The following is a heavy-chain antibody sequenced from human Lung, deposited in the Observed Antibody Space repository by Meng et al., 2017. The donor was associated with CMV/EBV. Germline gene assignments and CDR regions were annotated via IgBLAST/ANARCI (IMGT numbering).Heavy chain of an antibody. CDR2: IPHRGSS. V-gene: IGHV4-4*02. J-gene: IGHJ1*01. CDR1: GDSITNHNW. CDR3: LRRSGGSV. D-gene: IGHD3-10*01. Sequence: QWQLRESGPALVKPSATLSLTCAVSGDSITNHNWWAWVRQPPGKGLEWIGEIPHRGSSAYNPSLKSRVSMSIDKSKNQFSLKLTSVTAADTAVYHCLRRSGGSVWGQGTLVTVSS.